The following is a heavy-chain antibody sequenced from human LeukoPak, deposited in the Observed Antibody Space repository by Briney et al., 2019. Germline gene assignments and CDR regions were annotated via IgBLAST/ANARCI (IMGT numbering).Heavy chain of an antibody. CDR2: ISGSGGNT. V-gene: IGHV3-23*01. Sequence: GGSLRLSCAGSGFTFSSYAMSWVRQAPGKGLEWVSAISGSGGNTYFADSVKGRFTISRDNSKNTLYLQMNSLRAEDTAIYYCAKDLDSSAYERRPVLNYFDYWGQGTLVTVSS. J-gene: IGHJ4*02. D-gene: IGHD3-22*01. CDR1: GFTFSSYA. CDR3: AKDLDSSAYERRPVLNYFDY.